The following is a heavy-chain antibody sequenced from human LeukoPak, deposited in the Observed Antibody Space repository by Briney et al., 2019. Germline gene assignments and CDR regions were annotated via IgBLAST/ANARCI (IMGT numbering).Heavy chain of an antibody. Sequence: PGGSLRLSCAASGFTFSNGWMSWVRQAPGKGLEWVGRIKSKTDGGTTDYAAPVKGRFTISRDDSKNTLYLQMNSLKTEDTAVSYCTTDSLYGDYLFDYWGQGTLVTVSS. J-gene: IGHJ4*02. D-gene: IGHD4-17*01. V-gene: IGHV3-15*01. CDR1: GFTFSNGW. CDR2: IKSKTDGGTT. CDR3: TTDSLYGDYLFDY.